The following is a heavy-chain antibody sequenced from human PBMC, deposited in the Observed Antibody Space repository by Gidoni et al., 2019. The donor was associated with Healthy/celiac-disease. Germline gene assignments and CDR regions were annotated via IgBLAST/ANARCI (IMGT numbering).Heavy chain of an antibody. J-gene: IGHJ3*02. CDR1: GFTFTSYE. CDR2: ISSSGSTI. D-gene: IGHD6-6*01. CDR3: AREEQLVHRRKTRGAFDI. Sequence: EVQLVESGGGLVQPAGSLSLSCAASGFTFTSYELTWLRQAPGKGLEWVSYISSSGSTIYYADSVKGRFTISRDNAKNSLYLQMNSLRAEDTAVYYCAREEQLVHRRKTRGAFDIWGQGTMVTVSS. V-gene: IGHV3-48*03.